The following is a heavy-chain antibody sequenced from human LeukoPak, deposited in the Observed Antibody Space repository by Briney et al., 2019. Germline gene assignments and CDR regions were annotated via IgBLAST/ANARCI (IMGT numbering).Heavy chain of an antibody. J-gene: IGHJ3*02. CDR1: GFTFNTYS. CDR2: IHITSDWV. D-gene: IGHD3-16*01. CDR3: ARGRGGGQRPDTFDT. V-gene: IGHV3-21*01. Sequence: GGSLRLSCAASGFTFNTYSMNWVRQAPGKGLEWVSSIHITSDWVYYADSVKGRFTISRDSAKNSLYLQMNSLRTEDTAVYYCARGRGGGQRPDTFDTGGQGTMVTV.